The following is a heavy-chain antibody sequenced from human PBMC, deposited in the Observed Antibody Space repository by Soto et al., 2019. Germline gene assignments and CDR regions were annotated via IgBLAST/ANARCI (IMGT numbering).Heavy chain of an antibody. CDR3: ARRPMKGRGYRYGHGGMAV. D-gene: IGHD5-18*01. J-gene: IGHJ6*02. Sequence: GESLKISCKGSGYSFTSYWIRWVRQMPGKGLEWMGRIDPSDSYTNYSPSFQGHVTISADKSISTAYLQWSSLKASDTAMYYCARRPMKGRGYRYGHGGMAVWVQGTRVTVSS. V-gene: IGHV5-10-1*01. CDR1: GYSFTSYW. CDR2: IDPSDSYT.